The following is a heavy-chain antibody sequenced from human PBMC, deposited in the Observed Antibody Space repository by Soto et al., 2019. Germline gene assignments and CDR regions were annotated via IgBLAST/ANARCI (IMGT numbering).Heavy chain of an antibody. V-gene: IGHV1-69*13. Sequence: AASVKVSCKASGGTFSSYAISWVRQAPGQGLEWMGGIIPIFGTANYAQKFQGRVTITADESTSTAYMELSSLRSEDTAVYYCARDGGIAAAMDVWGQGTTVTVSS. D-gene: IGHD6-13*01. CDR3: ARDGGIAAAMDV. J-gene: IGHJ6*02. CDR2: IIPIFGTA. CDR1: GGTFSSYA.